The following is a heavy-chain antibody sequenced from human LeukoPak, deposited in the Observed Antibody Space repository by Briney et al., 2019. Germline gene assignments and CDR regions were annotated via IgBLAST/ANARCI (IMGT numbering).Heavy chain of an antibody. V-gene: IGHV3-7*03. CDR2: IKQDGSEK. CDR3: ANPPGGYGDYYFDY. D-gene: IGHD4-17*01. CDR1: GFTFSSYW. Sequence: GGSLRLSCAASGFTFSSYWMSWVRQAPGKGLEWVANIKQDGSEKYYVDSVKGRFTISRDNAKNSLYLQMNSLRAEDTAVYYCANPPGGYGDYYFDYWGQGTLVTVSS. J-gene: IGHJ4*02.